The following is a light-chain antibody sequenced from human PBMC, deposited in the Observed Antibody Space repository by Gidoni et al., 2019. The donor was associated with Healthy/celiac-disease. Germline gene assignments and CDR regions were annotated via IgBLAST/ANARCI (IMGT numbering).Light chain of an antibody. CDR3: QSADSSGTWV. Sequence: SYELTQPPSVSVSPGQTARITCAGDALPKHYAYWYQQKPGQAPVLVIYKDSERPSGIPERFSGSSSGTTVTLTISGVQAEDEADYYCQSADSSGTWVFGGGTKLTVL. CDR1: ALPKHY. CDR2: KDS. V-gene: IGLV3-25*03. J-gene: IGLJ3*02.